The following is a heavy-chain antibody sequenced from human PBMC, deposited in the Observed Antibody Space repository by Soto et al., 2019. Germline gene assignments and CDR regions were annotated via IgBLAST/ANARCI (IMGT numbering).Heavy chain of an antibody. J-gene: IGHJ4*02. V-gene: IGHV3-23*01. CDR1: GFTFSKYA. D-gene: IGHD3-22*01. CDR2: SDGRGGST. CDR3: AKGADSSAGYYGKDYFDY. Sequence: EVQLLESGGTLVQPGESLRLSCVVSGFTFSKYAMNWVRQARGKGLEWVSGSDGRGGSTHYADSVRGRFTISRDTSKKTLYLQMSSLRAEDTAVYYCAKGADSSAGYYGKDYFDYWGRGTLVTVSS.